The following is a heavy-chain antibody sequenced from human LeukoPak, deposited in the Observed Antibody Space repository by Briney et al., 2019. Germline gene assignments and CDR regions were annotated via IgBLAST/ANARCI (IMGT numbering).Heavy chain of an antibody. CDR2: INHSGST. Sequence: PSETLSLTCAVYGGSFSGYYWSWIRQPPGKGLEWIGEINHSGSTNYNPSLRSRVTISVDTSKNQFSLKLSSVTAADTAVYYCARGRGVLRYFDWLYALDYWGQGTLVTVSS. CDR1: GGSFSGYY. D-gene: IGHD3-9*01. J-gene: IGHJ4*02. V-gene: IGHV4-34*01. CDR3: ARGRGVLRYFDWLYALDY.